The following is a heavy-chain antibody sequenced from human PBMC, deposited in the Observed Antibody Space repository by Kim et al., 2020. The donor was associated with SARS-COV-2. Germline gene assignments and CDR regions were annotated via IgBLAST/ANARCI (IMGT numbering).Heavy chain of an antibody. CDR1: GYTFTSYA. CDR3: ARDSLIVLGYCSSTSCYEYFQH. D-gene: IGHD2-2*01. V-gene: IGHV1-3*01. Sequence: ASVKVSCKASGYTFTSYAMHWVRQAPGQRLEWMGWINAGNGNTKYSQKFQGRVTITRDTSASTAYMELSSLRSEDTAVYYCARDSLIVLGYCSSTSCYEYFQHWGQGTLVTVSS. CDR2: INAGNGNT. J-gene: IGHJ1*01.